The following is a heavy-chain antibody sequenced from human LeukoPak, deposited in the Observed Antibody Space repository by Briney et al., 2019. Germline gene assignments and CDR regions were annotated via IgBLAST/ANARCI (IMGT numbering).Heavy chain of an antibody. CDR3: ARDGETYYYDSSGSPI. CDR1: GGTFSSYT. V-gene: IGHV1-69*04. Sequence: SVKVSCKASGGTFSSYTISWVRQAPGPGLEWMGRIIPILGIANYAQKFQGRVTITADKSTSTAYMELSSLRSEDTAVYYCARDGETYYYDSSGSPIWGQGTMVTVSS. D-gene: IGHD3-22*01. CDR2: IIPILGIA. J-gene: IGHJ3*02.